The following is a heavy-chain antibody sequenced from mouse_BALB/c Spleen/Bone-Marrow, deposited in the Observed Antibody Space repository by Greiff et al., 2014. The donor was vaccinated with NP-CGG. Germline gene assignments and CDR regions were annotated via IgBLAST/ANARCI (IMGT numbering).Heavy chain of an antibody. CDR2: VNLNNGGI. CDR1: GYTFTEYT. Sequence: EVQLQQSGPELVKPGASVKISCKTSGYTFTEYTMHWVKQSHGKGLEWIGGVNLNNGGIIYNQKFKGKATLTVDKSTSTAYMELRSLTSEDSAVYYCARKDYGWNYVMDYWGQGTSVTVSS. V-gene: IGHV1-18*01. CDR3: ARKDYGWNYVMDY. J-gene: IGHJ4*01. D-gene: IGHD1-2*01.